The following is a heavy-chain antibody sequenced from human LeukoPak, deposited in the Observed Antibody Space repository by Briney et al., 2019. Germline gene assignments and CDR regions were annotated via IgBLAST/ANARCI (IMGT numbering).Heavy chain of an antibody. V-gene: IGHV1-18*01. CDR3: ARDEVVAANYGMVV. Sequence: GSVKVSCKASGYTFSSYGISWVRQAPGQGLEWMGWISAYNGNTNYEQKLQGRVTMTTDTSTSTAYMELRSLRSDDTAVYYCARDEVVAANYGMVVWGQGTTVTVSS. CDR2: ISAYNGNT. CDR1: GYTFSSYG. D-gene: IGHD2-15*01. J-gene: IGHJ6*02.